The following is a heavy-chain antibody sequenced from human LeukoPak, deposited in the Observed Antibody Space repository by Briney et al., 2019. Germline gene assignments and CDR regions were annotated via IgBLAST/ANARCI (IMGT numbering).Heavy chain of an antibody. CDR3: ARASYCSGTKCHYLAWFGP. V-gene: IGHV4-4*07. CDR2: ISTTGST. D-gene: IGHD2-2*01. J-gene: IGHJ5*02. Sequence: SETLSLTCGVSGGSMNNFYWSWIRQPAGKGLEWIGRISTTGSTKCNPSLKSRVTLLVDTSKNQFSLKLASVIAADTAVYYCARASYCSGTKCHYLAWFGPWGQRTPVTVSS. CDR1: GGSMNNFY.